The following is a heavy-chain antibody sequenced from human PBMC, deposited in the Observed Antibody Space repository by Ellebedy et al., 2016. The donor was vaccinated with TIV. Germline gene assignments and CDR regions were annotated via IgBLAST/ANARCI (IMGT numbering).Heavy chain of an antibody. Sequence: ASVKVSXXASGYIFNTYDINWVRQAPGQGLEWMAWISTYNGNTKYAQKSQGRVTMTTDTSTSTAYMELRSLRSDDTAVYYCARVDNSGYYYETDYWGQGTLVTVSS. V-gene: IGHV1-18*01. CDR2: ISTYNGNT. J-gene: IGHJ4*02. CDR1: GYIFNTYD. D-gene: IGHD3-22*01. CDR3: ARVDNSGYYYETDY.